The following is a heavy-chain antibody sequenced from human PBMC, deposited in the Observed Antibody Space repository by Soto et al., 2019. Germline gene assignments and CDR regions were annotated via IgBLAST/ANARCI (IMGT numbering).Heavy chain of an antibody. CDR3: AREEAARIERWFDP. D-gene: IGHD6-6*01. CDR1: GGSINTINNY. V-gene: IGHV4-30-4*01. J-gene: IGHJ5*02. CDR2: ISYSGST. Sequence: SETLSLTCTVSGGSINTINNYWSWIRQPPGRGLEWIGFISYSGSTYYNPSLMSRLTISLDTSTNRFSLKLTSVTAADTAVYYCAREEAARIERWFDPWGQGTLVTVSS.